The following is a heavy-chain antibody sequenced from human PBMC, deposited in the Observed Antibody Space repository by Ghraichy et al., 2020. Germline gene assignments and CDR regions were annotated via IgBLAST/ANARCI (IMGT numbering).Heavy chain of an antibody. CDR3: ARVYRGSGSYSDHYYYYGMDV. J-gene: IGHJ6*02. D-gene: IGHD3-10*01. CDR2: INSDGSST. Sequence: GGSLRLSCAASGFSFSSYWMHWVRQAPGKGLVWVSRINSDGSSTSYADSVKGRFTISRDNAKNTLYLQMNSLRAEDTAVYYCARVYRGSGSYSDHYYYYGMDVWGQGTTVTVSS. CDR1: GFSFSSYW. V-gene: IGHV3-74*01.